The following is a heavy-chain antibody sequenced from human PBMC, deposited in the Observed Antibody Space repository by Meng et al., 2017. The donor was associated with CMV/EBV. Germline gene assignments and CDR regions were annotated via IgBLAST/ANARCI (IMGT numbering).Heavy chain of an antibody. J-gene: IGHJ6*02. CDR2: ISSNGGST. CDR3: ARSVGELPVYYYGMDV. CDR1: GFTFSSYA. D-gene: IGHD1-26*01. Sequence: GESLKISCAASGFTFSSYAMHWVRQAPGKGLEYVSAISSNGGSTYYADSVKGRFTISRDNSKNTLHLQMGSLRAEDMAVYYCARSVGELPVYYYGMDVWGQGTTVTVSS. V-gene: IGHV3-64*02.